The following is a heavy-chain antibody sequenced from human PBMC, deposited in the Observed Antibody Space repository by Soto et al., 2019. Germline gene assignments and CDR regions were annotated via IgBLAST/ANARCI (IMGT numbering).Heavy chain of an antibody. Sequence: EVLLLESGGGLVQPRGSLRLSCEASGFSFSSFAMNWVRQAPGKGLEWVSAIGDSGASTYYADSVKGRFTISRDNSRNTLSLQLNSLRSEDTAVYYCAKGVELDVWGNGTTVTVSS. J-gene: IGHJ6*04. CDR3: AKGVELDV. V-gene: IGHV3-23*01. D-gene: IGHD1-26*01. CDR2: IGDSGAST. CDR1: GFSFSSFA.